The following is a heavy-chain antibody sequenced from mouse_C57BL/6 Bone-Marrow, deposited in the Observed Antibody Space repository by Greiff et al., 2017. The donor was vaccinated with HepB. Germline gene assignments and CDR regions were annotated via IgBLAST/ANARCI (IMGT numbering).Heavy chain of an antibody. J-gene: IGHJ2*01. V-gene: IGHV14-4*01. Sequence: EVKLVESGAELVRPGASVKLSCTASGFNIKDDYMHWVKQRPEQGLEWIGWIDPENGDTEYASKFQGKATITADTSSNTAYLQLSSLTSEDTAVYYCTTERVACYWGQGTTLTVSS. CDR2: IDPENGDT. CDR3: TTERVACY. CDR1: GFNIKDDY. D-gene: IGHD1-1*02.